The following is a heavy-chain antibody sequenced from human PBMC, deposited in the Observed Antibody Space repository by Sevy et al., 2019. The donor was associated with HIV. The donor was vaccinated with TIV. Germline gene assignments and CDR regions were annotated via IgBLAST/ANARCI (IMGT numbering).Heavy chain of an antibody. D-gene: IGHD6-13*01. J-gene: IGHJ6*03. Sequence: ASVKVSCKASGYTFIDDYIHWVRQAPGQGLEWMGWINPNSGDTKFAQKFQGRVTMTRDTSISTAYMELSRLKSDDTAVYYSARGVLWQHLVMDSYHMDVWGKGSTVTVSS. CDR2: INPNSGDT. CDR3: ARGVLWQHLVMDSYHMDV. CDR1: GYTFIDDY. V-gene: IGHV1-2*02.